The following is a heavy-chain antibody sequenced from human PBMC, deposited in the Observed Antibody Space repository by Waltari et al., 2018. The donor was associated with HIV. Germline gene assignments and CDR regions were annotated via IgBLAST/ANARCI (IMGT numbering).Heavy chain of an antibody. CDR3: ARDGGSPPNRWFDP. CDR2: ISSSSNFI. J-gene: IGHJ5*02. Sequence: EVHLVESGGGLVKRGGSLRLSCAASGFSFGSFSMNGVRQAPGKGLEWVSSISSSSNFIYYADSVKGRFTISRDNAKNSLYLQMNSLRAEDTAVYYCARDGGSPPNRWFDPWGQGTLVTVSS. CDR1: GFSFGSFS. D-gene: IGHD1-26*01. V-gene: IGHV3-21*01.